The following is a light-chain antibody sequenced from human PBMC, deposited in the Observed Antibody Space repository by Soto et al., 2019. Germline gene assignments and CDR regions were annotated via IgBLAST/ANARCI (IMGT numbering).Light chain of an antibody. Sequence: ATLSCRASQSVSSSYLAWYQQKPGQAPRLLIYGASRRATGIPDRFSGSGSGTDFTLTINRLEPEDFAVYYCQQYGSSPRTFGPGTKVDIK. CDR3: QQYGSSPRT. J-gene: IGKJ3*01. V-gene: IGKV3-20*01. CDR1: QSVSSSY. CDR2: GAS.